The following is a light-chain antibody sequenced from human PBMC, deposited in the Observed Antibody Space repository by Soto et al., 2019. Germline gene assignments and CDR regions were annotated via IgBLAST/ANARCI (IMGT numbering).Light chain of an antibody. V-gene: IGKV3-20*01. CDR3: QQSSSSPIT. Sequence: TQSPATLSVSPGERATLSCRASQTIYSNLAWYQQRPGQAPRLLIYDASNRATGIPDRFSGSGSGTDFTLTISRLEAEDFAVYYCQQSSSSPITFGQGTRLETK. J-gene: IGKJ5*01. CDR2: DAS. CDR1: QTIYSN.